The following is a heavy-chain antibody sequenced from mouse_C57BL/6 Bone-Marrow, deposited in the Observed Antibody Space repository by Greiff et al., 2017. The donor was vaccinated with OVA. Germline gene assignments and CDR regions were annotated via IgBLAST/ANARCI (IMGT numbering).Heavy chain of an antibody. CDR1: GYTFTSYG. CDR3: ARSRLRRGAD. CDR2: IYPRSGNT. V-gene: IGHV1-81*01. Sequence: VQLQQSGAELARPGASVKLSCKASGYTFTSYGISWVKQRTGQGLEWIGEIYPRSGNTYYNEKFKGKATLTADKSSSTTYMELRSLTSEDSAVYFCARSRLRRGADWGQGTLVTVSA. J-gene: IGHJ3*01. D-gene: IGHD2-4*01.